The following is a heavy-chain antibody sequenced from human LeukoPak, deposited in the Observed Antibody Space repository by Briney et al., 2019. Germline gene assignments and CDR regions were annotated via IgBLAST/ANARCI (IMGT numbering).Heavy chain of an antibody. CDR2: IRYDGSNK. Sequence: PGGSLRLSCAASGCTFSSYGMHWVRQAPAKGLEWVAFIRYDGSNKYYADSVKGRFTISRDNSKNTLYLQMNSLRAEDTAVYYCAKDRGGYFDYWGQGTLVTVSS. CDR3: AKDRGGYFDY. V-gene: IGHV3-30*02. CDR1: GCTFSSYG. D-gene: IGHD3-10*01. J-gene: IGHJ4*02.